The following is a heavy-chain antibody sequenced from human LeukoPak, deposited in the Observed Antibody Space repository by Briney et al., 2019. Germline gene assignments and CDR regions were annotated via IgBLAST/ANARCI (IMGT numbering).Heavy chain of an antibody. J-gene: IGHJ4*02. CDR3: ARGSYFDN. CDR2: SSTYSDNT. V-gene: IGHV1-18*01. CDR1: GYTFTTYR. D-gene: IGHD6-6*01. Sequence: GASVKVSCKASGYTFTTYRISWVRQAPGQGLEWMGWSSTYSDNTEYAQNLQGRVTMTTDTSTSTAYMEVRSLRSEDTAVYYCARGSYFDNWGQGTLVTVSS.